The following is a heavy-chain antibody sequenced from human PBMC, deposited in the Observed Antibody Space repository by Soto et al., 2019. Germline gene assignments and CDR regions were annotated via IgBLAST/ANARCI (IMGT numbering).Heavy chain of an antibody. D-gene: IGHD2-15*01. CDR3: ARDCSGGSCPMPFFDY. V-gene: IGHV1-69*08. CDR1: GGTFSSYT. J-gene: IGHJ4*02. Sequence: QVQLVQSGAEVKKPGSSVKVSCKASGGTFSSYTISWVRQAPGQGLEWMGRIIPILGIANYAQKFQGRGTTTADKSTSTAYMELSSLRSEDTAVYYCARDCSGGSCPMPFFDYWGQGTLVTVSS. CDR2: IIPILGIA.